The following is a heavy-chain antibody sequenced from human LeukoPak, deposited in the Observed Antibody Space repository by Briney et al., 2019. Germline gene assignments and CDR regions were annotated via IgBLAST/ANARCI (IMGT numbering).Heavy chain of an antibody. D-gene: IGHD3-10*01. CDR1: GFTFSSYW. CDR2: ISTDGGST. J-gene: IGHJ4*02. V-gene: IGHV3-74*01. Sequence: GGSLRLSCAASGFTFSSYWMHWVRQAPGKGLVWVSRISTDGGSTSYADFVKGRFTISRDNAKNTLFLQMNSLRAEDTAVYYCARDFLWGSGSRWGQGTLVTVSS. CDR3: ARDFLWGSGSR.